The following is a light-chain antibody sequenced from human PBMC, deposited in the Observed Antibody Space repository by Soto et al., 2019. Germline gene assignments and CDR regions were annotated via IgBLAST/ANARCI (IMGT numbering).Light chain of an antibody. J-gene: IGKJ1*01. CDR2: GAS. CDR3: QQYDYWPVT. V-gene: IGKV3-15*01. Sequence: EIVMTQSPATLSVSPGDRATISCRASQSFSSNLAWYQQKPGQPPRLLIYGASTRATCIPARFSGSGSVTEFTLTISSLQSEDFAIYYCQQYDYWPVTFGQGAKV. CDR1: QSFSSN.